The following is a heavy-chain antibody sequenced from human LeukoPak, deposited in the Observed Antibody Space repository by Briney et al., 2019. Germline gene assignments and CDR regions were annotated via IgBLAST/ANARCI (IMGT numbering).Heavy chain of an antibody. CDR2: IYYSGST. CDR1: GGSISSSSYY. J-gene: IGHJ3*02. Sequence: KSSETLSLTCTVSGGSISSSSYYWGWIRQPPGKGLEWIGSIYYSGSTYYNPSLKSRVTISVDTSKNQFSLKLSSVTAADTAVYYCARYSGRTGGKDAFDIWGQGTMVTVSS. CDR3: ARYSGRTGGKDAFDI. D-gene: IGHD1-26*01. V-gene: IGHV4-39*07.